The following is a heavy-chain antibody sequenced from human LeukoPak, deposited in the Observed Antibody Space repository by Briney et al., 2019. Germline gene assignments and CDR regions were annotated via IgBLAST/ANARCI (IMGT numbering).Heavy chain of an antibody. Sequence: GGSLRLSCAASGFTFSSYSMNWVRQAPGKGLEWVSSISSSSSYIYYADSVKGRFTISRDNAKNSLYLQMNSLRAEDTAVYYCASTPGYSGYDDAFDIWGQGTMVTVPS. CDR3: ASTPGYSGYDDAFDI. CDR1: GFTFSSYS. J-gene: IGHJ3*02. CDR2: ISSSSSYI. V-gene: IGHV3-21*01. D-gene: IGHD5-12*01.